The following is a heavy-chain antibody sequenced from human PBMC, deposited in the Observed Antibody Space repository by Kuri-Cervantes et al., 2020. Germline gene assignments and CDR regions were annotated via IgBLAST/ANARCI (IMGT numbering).Heavy chain of an antibody. CDR1: GYTITSYD. D-gene: IGHD2-2*02. CDR2: MNPNSGNT. J-gene: IGHJ6*02. CDR3: ARPDIVVVPAAIPYYYYGMDV. V-gene: IGHV1-8*01. Sequence: ASVKVSCKASGYTITSYDINWVRQATGQGLEWMGWMNPNSGNTGYAQKFQGRVTMTRNTSISTAYMELSSLRSEDTAVYYCARPDIVVVPAAIPYYYYGMDVWCQGTTVTVSS.